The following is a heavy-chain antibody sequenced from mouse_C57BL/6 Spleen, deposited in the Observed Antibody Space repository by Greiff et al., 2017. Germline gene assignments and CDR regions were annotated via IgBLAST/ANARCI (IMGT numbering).Heavy chain of an antibody. J-gene: IGHJ4*01. CDR1: GYAFSSSW. Sequence: QVQLQQSGPELVKPGASVKISCKASGYAFSSSWMNWVKQRPGQGLEWIGRIYPGDGDTNYNGKFKGKATLTADKSSSTAYMQLSSLTSEDSAVYFCARRWDTYYAMDYWGQGTSVTVSS. D-gene: IGHD3-3*01. CDR2: IYPGDGDT. V-gene: IGHV1-82*01. CDR3: ARRWDTYYAMDY.